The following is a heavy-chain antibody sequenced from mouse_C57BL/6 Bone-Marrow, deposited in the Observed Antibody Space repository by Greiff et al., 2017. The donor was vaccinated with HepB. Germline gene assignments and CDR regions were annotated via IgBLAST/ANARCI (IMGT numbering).Heavy chain of an antibody. Sequence: DVKLVESGGDLVKPGGSLKLSCAASGFTFSSYGMSWVRQTPDKRLEWVATISSGGSYNYYPDSVKGRFTISRDNAKNTLYLQMRSLKSEDTAMYYCARQPSTVVAPNYWGQGTTLTVSS. J-gene: IGHJ2*01. CDR3: ARQPSTVVAPNY. D-gene: IGHD1-1*01. V-gene: IGHV5-6*02. CDR1: GFTFSSYG. CDR2: ISSGGSYN.